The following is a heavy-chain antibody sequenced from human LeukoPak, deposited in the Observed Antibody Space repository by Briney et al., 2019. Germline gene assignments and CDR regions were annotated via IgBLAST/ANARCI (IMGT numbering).Heavy chain of an antibody. D-gene: IGHD6-13*01. V-gene: IGHV3-23*01. CDR2: ISGGDST. CDR1: GFTFSSYA. CDR3: ATTAYSSRNY. Sequence: GGSLRLSCAASGFTFSSYAMGWVRQAPGKGLEWVSSISGGDSTYYTNSVKGRFTISRDNSKNTLYLQMNSLRAEDTAVYYCATTAYSSRNYWGQGTLVTVSS. J-gene: IGHJ4*02.